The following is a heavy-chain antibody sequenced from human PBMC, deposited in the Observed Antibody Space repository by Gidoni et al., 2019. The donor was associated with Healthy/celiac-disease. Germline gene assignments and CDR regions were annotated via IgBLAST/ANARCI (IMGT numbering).Heavy chain of an antibody. J-gene: IGHJ6*02. Sequence: QVQLVQSGAEVKKPGASVKVSCKASGYTFTSYGISWVRQAPGQGLEWMGWISAYNGNTNYAQKLQGRVTMTTDTSTSTAYMELRSLRSDDTAVYYCARASTYSSSAPTTNYGMDVWGQGTTVTVSS. CDR1: GYTFTSYG. V-gene: IGHV1-18*01. CDR3: ARASTYSSSAPTTNYGMDV. D-gene: IGHD6-6*01. CDR2: ISAYNGNT.